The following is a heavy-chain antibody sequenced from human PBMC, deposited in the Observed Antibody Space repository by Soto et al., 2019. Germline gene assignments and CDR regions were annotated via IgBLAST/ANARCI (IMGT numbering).Heavy chain of an antibody. V-gene: IGHV4-34*01. CDR1: GGSFSGYY. CDR3: ARVGRYNDYYYYYYMDV. CDR2: INHSGST. Sequence: QVQLQQWGAGLLKPSETLSLTCAVYGGSFSGYYWSWIRQPPGKGLEWIGEINHSGSTNYNPSLKSRVTISVDTSKNQFSLKLSSVTAADTAVYYCARVGRYNDYYYYYYMDVWGKGTTVTVSS. J-gene: IGHJ6*03. D-gene: IGHD1-1*01.